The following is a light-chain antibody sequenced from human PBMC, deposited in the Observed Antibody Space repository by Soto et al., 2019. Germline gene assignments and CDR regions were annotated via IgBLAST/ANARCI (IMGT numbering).Light chain of an antibody. CDR1: QNVLSN. J-gene: IGKJ1*01. CDR3: QQYISWPRT. V-gene: IGKV3-15*01. Sequence: EITMTQSPATLSVPAGERATLSCRASQNVLSNLAWYQQKPGQAPRLLIYGPSTRATGFPARFSGSGSGTEFTLTIGSLQSEDFAVYYCQQYISWPRTFGQGTTVEI. CDR2: GPS.